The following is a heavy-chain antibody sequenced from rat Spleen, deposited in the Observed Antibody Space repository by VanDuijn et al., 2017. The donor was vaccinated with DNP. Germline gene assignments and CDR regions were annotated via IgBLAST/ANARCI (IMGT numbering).Heavy chain of an antibody. D-gene: IGHD1-6*01. V-gene: IGHV5-31*01. CDR2: ISNTGDNT. Sequence: EVQLVESGGGPVQPGRSLKLSCVASGFMFSNYWMTWIRQAPGKGLEWVASISNTGDNTYYSDSVKGRFSLSRDNAENTQFLQMDSLRSEDTATYYCLRLCILRDYFDYWGQGVVVTVSS. J-gene: IGHJ2*01. CDR1: GFMFSNYW. CDR3: LRLCILRDYFDY.